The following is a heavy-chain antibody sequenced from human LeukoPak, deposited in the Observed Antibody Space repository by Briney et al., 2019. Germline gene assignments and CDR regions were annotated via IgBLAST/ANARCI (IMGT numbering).Heavy chain of an antibody. J-gene: IGHJ4*02. V-gene: IGHV3-30*04. CDR2: ISYDGSNK. Sequence: PGRSLRLSCAASGFTFSSYAMHWVRQAPGKGLEWVAVISYDGSNKYYADSMKGRFTISRDNSKNTLYLRMNSLRAEDTAVYYCARGQRRHTDMAPSFDYWGQGTLVTVSS. CDR1: GFTFSSYA. CDR3: ARGQRRHTDMAPSFDY. D-gene: IGHD5-18*01.